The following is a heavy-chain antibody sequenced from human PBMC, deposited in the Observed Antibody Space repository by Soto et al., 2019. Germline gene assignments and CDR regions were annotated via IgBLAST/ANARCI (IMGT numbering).Heavy chain of an antibody. D-gene: IGHD1-26*01. CDR2: ISGSGGSA. Sequence: PGGSLRLSCAVSGFTFPNFAMTWVRQAPGEGLEWVSTISGSGGSAYYADSVRGRFTISRDNSKNTLFLQMNSLRGEDSAVYFCAHGERYGYWGQGTLVTVSS. J-gene: IGHJ4*02. CDR1: GFTFPNFA. CDR3: AHGERYGY. V-gene: IGHV3-23*01.